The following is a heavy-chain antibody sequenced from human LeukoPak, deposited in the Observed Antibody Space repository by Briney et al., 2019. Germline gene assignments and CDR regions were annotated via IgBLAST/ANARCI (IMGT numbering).Heavy chain of an antibody. V-gene: IGHV3-15*01. CDR2: IN. J-gene: IGHJ4*02. Sequence: GGSLRLSCAASGFTFTNAWMSWVRQAPGKGLEWVGRINDYAAPVKGRLIISRDDSKNTLHLQMNSLKTEDTAVYYCTTEPLGYRYFDYWGQGTLVTVSS. D-gene: IGHD5-12*01. CDR1: GFTFTNAW. CDR3: TTEPLGYRYFDY.